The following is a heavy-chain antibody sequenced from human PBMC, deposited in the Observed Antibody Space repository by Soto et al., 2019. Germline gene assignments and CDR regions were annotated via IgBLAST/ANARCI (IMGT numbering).Heavy chain of an antibody. J-gene: IGHJ5*02. CDR3: AEGHKLGGLLGLVRP. CDR2: MNPNSGNT. Sequence: GASVKVSCKASGYTFTSYDINRVRQATGQGFEYLGWMNPNSGNTGYVKKFQGRVTMTRDTSMSTAYMELSSLRSEDTAVYYCAEGHKLGGLLGLVRPWGPGTLVTVSS. CDR1: GYTFTSYD. V-gene: IGHV1-8*01. D-gene: IGHD5-12*01.